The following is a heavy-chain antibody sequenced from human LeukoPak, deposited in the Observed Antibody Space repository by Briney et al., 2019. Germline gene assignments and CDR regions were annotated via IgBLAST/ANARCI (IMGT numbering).Heavy chain of an antibody. CDR2: IYFTGTT. CDR3: ARRRLIVVVNRYNWFDP. Sequence: SETLSLTCTVSGDSISSSNYYWAWIRQSPGKGLEWIGNIYFTGTTNYNPSLKSRVTTSVDTSKNQFSLKLSSVTAADTAVYYCARRRLIVVVNRYNWFDPWGQGTLVTVSS. D-gene: IGHD2-21*01. V-gene: IGHV4-39*07. CDR1: GDSISSSNYY. J-gene: IGHJ5*02.